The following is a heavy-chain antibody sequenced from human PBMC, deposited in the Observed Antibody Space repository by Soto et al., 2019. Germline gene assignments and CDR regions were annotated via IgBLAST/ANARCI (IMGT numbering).Heavy chain of an antibody. J-gene: IGHJ4*02. Sequence: EVQLVESGGGLVQPGGSVRLSCAASGFTFSSYEMNWVRQAPVKGLEWLSYISNSGSSIYYADSVKGRFTISRDNAENSLYLQMNSLRAEDTALYYCARDSGAYDPFDYWGQGTLVTVSS. CDR2: ISNSGSSI. CDR1: GFTFSSYE. D-gene: IGHD5-12*01. CDR3: ARDSGAYDPFDY. V-gene: IGHV3-48*03.